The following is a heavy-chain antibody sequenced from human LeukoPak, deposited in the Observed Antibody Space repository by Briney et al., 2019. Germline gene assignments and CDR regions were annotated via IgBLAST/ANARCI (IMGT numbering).Heavy chain of an antibody. J-gene: IGHJ5*02. D-gene: IGHD2-8*02. V-gene: IGHV5-51*01. CDR1: GYSFSRYW. CDR3: VRHTGWFDP. Sequence: GESLQISFKGSGYSFSRYWIGWVRPMPGKGLEWMGIIYPGDSDTTYSPAFQGQVTISADKSISTAYLQWARLKASDTAMYYCVRHTGWFDPWGQGTLVTVSS. CDR2: IYPGDSDT.